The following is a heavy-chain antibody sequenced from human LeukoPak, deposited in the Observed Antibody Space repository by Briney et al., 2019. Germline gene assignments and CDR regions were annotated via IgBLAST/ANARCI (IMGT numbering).Heavy chain of an antibody. J-gene: IGHJ3*01. CDR1: GYTFTSYD. Sequence: ASVKVSCKASGYTFTSYDINWVRQATGQGLEWMGWMNPNSGNTGYAQKFQGRVTMTTDTSTSTAYMELRSLRSDDTAVYYCARAAQYYDIFGGWGQGTMVTVSS. V-gene: IGHV1-8*01. D-gene: IGHD3-9*01. CDR2: MNPNSGNT. CDR3: ARAAQYYDIFGG.